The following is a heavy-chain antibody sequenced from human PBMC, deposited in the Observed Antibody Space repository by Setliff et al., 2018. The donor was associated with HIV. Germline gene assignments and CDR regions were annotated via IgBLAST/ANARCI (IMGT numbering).Heavy chain of an antibody. Sequence: GGSLRLSCAASGFTFSSYGLHWVRQAPGKGLEWVALIWYDGSSKYYADSVRGRFTISRENAKNSVYLQMNSLRAGDTAVYYCARALWITMIVVVSVYFFDYWGQGTLVTVSS. D-gene: IGHD3-22*01. CDR2: IWYDGSSK. V-gene: IGHV3-33*01. J-gene: IGHJ4*02. CDR1: GFTFSSYG. CDR3: ARALWITMIVVVSVYFFDY.